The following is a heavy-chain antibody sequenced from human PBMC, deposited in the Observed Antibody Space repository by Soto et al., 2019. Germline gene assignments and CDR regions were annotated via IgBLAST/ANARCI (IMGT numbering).Heavy chain of an antibody. D-gene: IGHD3-22*01. V-gene: IGHV1-69*12. Sequence: QVQVVQSGAEVKKPGSSVKVSCKASGGSFSNYGISWVRQAPGQGLEWMGGIIPVFGTPHYAQKFQDRVTITADESTRTVYMEVSSLTSEDTAVYYCARGDATKIIVTTYYGLDVWGQGTTVTVSS. CDR2: IIPVFGTP. CDR3: ARGDATKIIVTTYYGLDV. J-gene: IGHJ6*02. CDR1: GGSFSNYG.